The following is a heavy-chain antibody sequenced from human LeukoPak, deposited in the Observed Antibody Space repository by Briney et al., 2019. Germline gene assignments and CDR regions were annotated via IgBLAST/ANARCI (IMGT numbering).Heavy chain of an antibody. CDR2: IYYSRST. J-gene: IGHJ4*02. CDR1: GGSISSYY. Sequence: SETLSLTCTVSGGSISSYYWSWIRQPPGKGLEWIGYIYYSRSTNYNPSLKSRVTISVDTSKNQFSLKLSSVTAADTAVYYCARGARISSSWYSSVWGQGTLITVS. D-gene: IGHD2-2*01. CDR3: ARGARISSSWYSSV. V-gene: IGHV4-59*01.